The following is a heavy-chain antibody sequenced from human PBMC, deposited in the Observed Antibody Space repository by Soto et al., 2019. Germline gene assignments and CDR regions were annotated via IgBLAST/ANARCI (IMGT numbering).Heavy chain of an antibody. CDR2: IYYSGST. Sequence: SETLSLTCTVSGGSISSYYWSWIRQPPGKGLEWIGYIYYSGSTNYNPSLKSRVTISVDTSKNQFSLKLSSVTAADTAVYYCARGMVGEWDCDAFDIWGQGTMVT. CDR1: GGSISSYY. V-gene: IGHV4-59*01. J-gene: IGHJ3*02. D-gene: IGHD3-10*02. CDR3: ARGMVGEWDCDAFDI.